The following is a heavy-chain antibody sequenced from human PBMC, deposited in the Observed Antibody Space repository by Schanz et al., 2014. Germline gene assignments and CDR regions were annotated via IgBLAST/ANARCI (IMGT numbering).Heavy chain of an antibody. D-gene: IGHD2-8*02. V-gene: IGHV3-30*18. Sequence: QVQLVESGGGVVQPGRSLRLSCAASGFTFSGYGMHWVRQAPGKGLEWVAIISYDGSHKNYADSVKGRFTISRDNSKNTLHLQITSLRPEDTAVYVCAKDTGYCHGGACYCYEYWGLGILVTVSS. J-gene: IGHJ4*02. CDR2: ISYDGSHK. CDR1: GFTFSGYG. CDR3: AKDTGYCHGGACYCYEY.